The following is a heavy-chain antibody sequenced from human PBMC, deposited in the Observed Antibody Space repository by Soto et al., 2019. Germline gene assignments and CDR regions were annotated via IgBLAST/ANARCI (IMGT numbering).Heavy chain of an antibody. CDR3: ARGDQGPRLGYCSSTSCYRWFDP. J-gene: IGHJ5*02. CDR1: GGSFSGYY. D-gene: IGHD2-2*02. CDR2: INHSGST. V-gene: IGHV4-34*01. Sequence: SETLSLTCAVYGGSFSGYYWSWIRQPPGKGLEWIGEINHSGSTNYNPSLKSRVTISVDTSKNQFSLKLSSVTAADTAVYYCARGDQGPRLGYCSSTSCYRWFDPWGQGTLVTVSS.